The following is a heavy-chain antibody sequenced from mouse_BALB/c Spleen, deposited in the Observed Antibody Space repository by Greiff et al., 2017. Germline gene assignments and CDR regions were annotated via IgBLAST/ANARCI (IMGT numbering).Heavy chain of an antibody. CDR3: ARVGGSSPSFDY. Sequence: QVQLQQSGAELVRPGSSVKISCKASGYAFSSYWMNWVKQRPGQGLEWIGQIYPGDGDTNYNGKFKGKATLTADKSSSTAYMQLSSLTSEDSAVYFCARVGGSSPSFDYWGQGTTLTVSS. D-gene: IGHD1-1*01. J-gene: IGHJ2*01. V-gene: IGHV1-80*01. CDR1: GYAFSSYW. CDR2: IYPGDGDT.